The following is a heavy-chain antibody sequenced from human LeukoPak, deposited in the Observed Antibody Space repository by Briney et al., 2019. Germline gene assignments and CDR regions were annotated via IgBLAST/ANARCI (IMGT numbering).Heavy chain of an antibody. J-gene: IGHJ4*02. CDR2: VYSSGST. CDR1: GXSTNTYY. Sequence: SETLSLTCTVSGXSTNTYYWSWMRQPPGKGLEWIGYVYSSGSTNYNPSLKSRLTISIDTSKRQFSLKLTSVTAADTAVYYCAREGSSWYYFDYWGQGTLVTVSS. CDR3: AREGSSWYYFDY. V-gene: IGHV4-59*01. D-gene: IGHD6-13*01.